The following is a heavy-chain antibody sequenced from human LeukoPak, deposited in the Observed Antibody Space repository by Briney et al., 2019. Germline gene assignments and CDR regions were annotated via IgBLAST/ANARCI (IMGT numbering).Heavy chain of an antibody. CDR3: ARAWGTTGPPPNY. D-gene: IGHD3-16*01. V-gene: IGHV4-34*01. CDR1: GGSFTDYY. J-gene: IGHJ4*02. Sequence: PSETLSLTCAVYGGSFTDYYWTWIRQPPGKGLEWIGEINHRDNTNYNPSLKSRVTISIDTSKKQFYLNLRSATAADTAIYYCARAWGTTGPPPNYWGQGALVTVSS. CDR2: INHRDNT.